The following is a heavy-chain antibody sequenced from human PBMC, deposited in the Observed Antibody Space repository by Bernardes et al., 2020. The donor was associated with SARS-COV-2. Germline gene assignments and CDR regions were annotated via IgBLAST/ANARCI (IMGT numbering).Heavy chain of an antibody. V-gene: IGHV3-72*01. Sequence: GGTLRLSCAASGFTFRDHYMDWLRQAPGKGLEWIGRMRNRGSNYTTQYATSVEGRLTNSRDDSKNSLYPQMNSLKTVDTSVDYCASELPSYHDSSGYANYYYDKDVWCQGTTVTVSS. J-gene: IGHJ6*02. CDR3: ASELPSYHDSSGYANYYYDKDV. CDR2: MRNRGSNYTT. CDR1: GFTFRDHY. D-gene: IGHD3-22*01.